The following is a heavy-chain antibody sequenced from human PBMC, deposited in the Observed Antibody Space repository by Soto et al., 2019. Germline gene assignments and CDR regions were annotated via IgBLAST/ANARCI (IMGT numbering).Heavy chain of an antibody. V-gene: IGHV4-39*01. Sequence: QLQLQESGPGLVKPSETLSLTCTVSSGSISNVAYFWAWIRQPPGKGLEWIGSIYYTGNTYFNPSLKSRVSMSVDTSKNQFSLEVNSVTAADTAIYYCAKSGSQYPGPFDVWGRGTMVTVSS. CDR3: AKSGSQYPGPFDV. J-gene: IGHJ3*01. D-gene: IGHD1-1*01. CDR2: IYYTGNT. CDR1: SGSISNVAYF.